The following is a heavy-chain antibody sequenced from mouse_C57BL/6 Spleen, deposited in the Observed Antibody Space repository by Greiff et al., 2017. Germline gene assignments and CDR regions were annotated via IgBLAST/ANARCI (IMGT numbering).Heavy chain of an antibody. CDR3: ARIYYYGSSPMDD. V-gene: IGHV2-9-1*01. CDR2: IWTGGGT. CDR1: GFSLTSSA. J-gene: IGHJ4*01. Sequence: VQLKASGPGLVAPSQSLSITCTVSGFSLTSSAIRWVRQPPGQGLEWLGVIWTGGGTNYNSALKSRLSISKDNSKSQVFLKMNSLQTDDTARYYCARIYYYGSSPMDDWGQVASVTVAS. D-gene: IGHD1-1*01.